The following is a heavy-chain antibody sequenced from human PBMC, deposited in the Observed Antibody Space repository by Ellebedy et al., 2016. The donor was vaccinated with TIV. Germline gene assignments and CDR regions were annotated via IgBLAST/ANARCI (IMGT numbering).Heavy chain of an antibody. CDR2: ISYDGSNK. V-gene: IGHV3-30*03. CDR1: GFTFSSYG. CDR3: ASLSGRGYYFDY. J-gene: IGHJ4*02. D-gene: IGHD3-10*01. Sequence: GGSLRLSXAASGFTFSSYGMHWVRQAPGKGLEWVAVISYDGSNKYYADSVKGRFTISRDNSKNTLYLQMNSLRAEDTAVYYCASLSGRGYYFDYWGQGTLVTVSS.